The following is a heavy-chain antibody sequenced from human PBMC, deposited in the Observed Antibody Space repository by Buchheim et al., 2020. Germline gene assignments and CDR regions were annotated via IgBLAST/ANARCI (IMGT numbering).Heavy chain of an antibody. Sequence: QVQLVEFGGGLVKPGGSLRLSCAASGFTFSDYYMSWIRQAPGKGLEWVSYLSSSSSYTNSADSVKGRFTISRDHSKHSLYLPMNSMRAEDTAVYYCARTLGNYGELGLGYWGQGTL. V-gene: IGHV3-11*05. CDR1: GFTFSDYY. D-gene: IGHD4-17*01. CDR3: ARTLGNYGELGLGY. J-gene: IGHJ4*02. CDR2: LSSSSSYT.